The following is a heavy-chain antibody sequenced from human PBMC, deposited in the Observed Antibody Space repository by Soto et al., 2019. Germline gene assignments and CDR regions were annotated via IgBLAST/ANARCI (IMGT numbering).Heavy chain of an antibody. D-gene: IGHD2-2*02. CDR2: INAGNGNT. V-gene: IGHV1-3*01. Sequence: ASVKVSCKASGYTFTRYAMHWVRQAPGQRLEWMGWINAGNGNTKYSQKFQGRVTITRDTSASTAYMELSSLRSEDTAVYYRAKSATVPSAIAYWGQGTLVTVS. J-gene: IGHJ4*02. CDR3: AKSATVPSAIAY. CDR1: GYTFTRYA.